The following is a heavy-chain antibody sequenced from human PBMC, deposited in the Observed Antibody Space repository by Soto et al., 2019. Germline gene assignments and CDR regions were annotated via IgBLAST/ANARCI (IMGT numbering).Heavy chain of an antibody. J-gene: IGHJ5*02. CDR3: AKGAPCWSIDWFDP. V-gene: IGHV3-23*01. CDR2: ISDSSTST. D-gene: IGHD2-15*01. CDR1: EFTFSIFS. Sequence: LRLSCAASEFTFSIFSMSLVRQAPVEGLQWVSGISDSSTSTYYADSVKGRFTISRDNSKNTLYLQMNSLRVEDTAVYFCAKGAPCWSIDWFDPWGQGTMVTVSS.